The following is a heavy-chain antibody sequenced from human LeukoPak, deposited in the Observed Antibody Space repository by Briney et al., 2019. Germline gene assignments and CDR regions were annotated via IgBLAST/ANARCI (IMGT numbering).Heavy chain of an antibody. D-gene: IGHD2-15*01. CDR3: ARTNSGVTDLGLFDP. Sequence: ASVKVSCKASGGTFSSYAISWVRQAPGQGLEWMGGIIPIFGTANYAQKFQGRVTITADESTSTAYMELSSLRSEDTAVYYCARTNSGVTDLGLFDPWGQGTLVTVSS. V-gene: IGHV1-69*13. CDR1: GGTFSSYA. CDR2: IIPIFGTA. J-gene: IGHJ5*02.